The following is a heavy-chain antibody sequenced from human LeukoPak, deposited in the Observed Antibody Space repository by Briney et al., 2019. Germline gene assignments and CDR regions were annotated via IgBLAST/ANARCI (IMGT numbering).Heavy chain of an antibody. CDR1: GFTFSSYA. Sequence: AGGSLRLSCAASGFTFSSYAMHWVRQAPGKGLEWVAVISYDGSNKYYADSVKGRFTISRDNAKNAVYLQMDGLRAEDTAVYYCTRLAAAGSGRWAPDYWGQGTLVTVSS. CDR2: ISYDGSNK. J-gene: IGHJ4*02. V-gene: IGHV3-30-3*01. D-gene: IGHD1-14*01. CDR3: TRLAAAGSGRWAPDY.